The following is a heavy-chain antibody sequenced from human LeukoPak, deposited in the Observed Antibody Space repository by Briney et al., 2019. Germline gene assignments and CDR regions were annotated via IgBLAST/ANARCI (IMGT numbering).Heavy chain of an antibody. CDR3: ARRGSSGHYMDV. J-gene: IGHJ6*03. Sequence: SETLSLTCTVSGGSISSSSCNWGWIRQPPGQGLEWIGNIHYSGSTYYNPSLESRVTISVDTSKNQFSLKLNSVTVADTAVYYCARRGSSGHYMDVWGKGTTVTVSS. CDR1: GGSISSSSCN. CDR2: IHYSGST. D-gene: IGHD6-19*01. V-gene: IGHV4-39*01.